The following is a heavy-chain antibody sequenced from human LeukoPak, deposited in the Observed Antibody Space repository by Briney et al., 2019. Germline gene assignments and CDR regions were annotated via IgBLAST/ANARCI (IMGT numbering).Heavy chain of an antibody. CDR2: IYPGDSDT. V-gene: IGHV5-51*01. Sequence: GESLKISCKGSGYSFITYWIGWVRQMPGKGLEWMGLIYPGDSDTIYSPSFQGQVTLSADKSISTAYLQWSSLKASDTAMYYCARRPVPSTGYYFDYWGQGTLVTVSS. D-gene: IGHD1-14*01. CDR1: GYSFITYW. J-gene: IGHJ4*02. CDR3: ARRPVPSTGYYFDY.